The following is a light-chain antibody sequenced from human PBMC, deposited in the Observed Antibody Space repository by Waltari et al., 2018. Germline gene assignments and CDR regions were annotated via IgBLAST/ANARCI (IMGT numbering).Light chain of an antibody. Sequence: DIQMTQSPSSLSASVGDRVTVTCRASQSISSYLNWYQQKPGKAPKRLIYAASSLQSGVPSRFSGSGSGTDFTLTISSLQPEDCATYYSQQSYSTPRTFGQETKLEIK. J-gene: IGKJ2*01. CDR1: QSISSY. V-gene: IGKV1-39*01. CDR2: AAS. CDR3: QQSYSTPRT.